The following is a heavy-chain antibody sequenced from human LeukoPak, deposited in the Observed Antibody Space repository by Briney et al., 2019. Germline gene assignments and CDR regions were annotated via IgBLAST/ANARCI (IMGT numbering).Heavy chain of an antibody. CDR2: ISSSSSSI. V-gene: IGHV3-48*01. CDR3: VTPYYSDAFDI. D-gene: IGHD1-26*01. J-gene: IGHJ3*02. Sequence: GGSLRLSCAASGFTFSSYGMKWVSQAPGKGLEWLSHISSSSSSIYYADSVKGRFTISRDNAKNSLYLQMNSLRAEDTAVYYCVTPYYSDAFDIWGQGTMVTVSS. CDR1: GFTFSSYG.